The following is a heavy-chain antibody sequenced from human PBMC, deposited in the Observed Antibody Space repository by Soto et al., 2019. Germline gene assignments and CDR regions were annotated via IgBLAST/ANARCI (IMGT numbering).Heavy chain of an antibody. CDR1: GFTFSDYY. D-gene: IGHD3-10*01. V-gene: IGHV3-11*01. J-gene: IGHJ6*02. CDR3: ARVGEEDYYGSGSYLPIPNYYYGMDV. CDR2: ISSSGSTI. Sequence: GSLRLSCAASGFTFSDYYMSWIRQAPGKGLEWVSYISSSGSTIYYADSVKGRFTISRDNAKNSLYLQMNSLRAEDTAVYYCARVGEEDYYGSGSYLPIPNYYYGMDVWGQGTTVTVSS.